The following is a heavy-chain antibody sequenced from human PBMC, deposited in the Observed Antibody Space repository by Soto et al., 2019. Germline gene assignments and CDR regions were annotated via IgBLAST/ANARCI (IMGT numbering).Heavy chain of an antibody. J-gene: IGHJ6*02. CDR2: ISGSGGST. D-gene: IGHD4-4*01. V-gene: IGHV3-23*01. CDR1: GFSFRIFA. CDR3: AKDAYTKYYYYGMDV. Sequence: PGGSLRLSCAASGFSFRIFAMNWVRQAPGKGLEWIANISGSGGSTFYSASVKGRFIISRDNSDDTLYLEMNSLRVEDTAIYYCAKDAYTKYYYYGMDVWGQGTTVTVSS.